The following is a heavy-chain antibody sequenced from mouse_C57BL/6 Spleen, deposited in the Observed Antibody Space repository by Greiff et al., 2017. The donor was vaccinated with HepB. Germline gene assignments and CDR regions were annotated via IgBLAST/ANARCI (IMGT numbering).Heavy chain of an antibody. V-gene: IGHV2-5*01. D-gene: IGHD2-5*01. CDR2: IWRGGST. CDR1: GFSFTSYG. CDR3: AKSYSNFYAMDY. Sequence: QVQLKESGPGLVQPSQSLSITCTVSGFSFTSYGVHWVRQSPGKGLEWLGVIWRGGSTDYNAAFMSRLSITKDNSKSQVFFKMNSLQADDTAIYYCAKSYSNFYAMDYWGQGTSVTVSS. J-gene: IGHJ4*01.